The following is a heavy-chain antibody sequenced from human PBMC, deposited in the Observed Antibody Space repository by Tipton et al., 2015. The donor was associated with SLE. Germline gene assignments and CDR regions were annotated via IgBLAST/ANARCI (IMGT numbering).Heavy chain of an antibody. CDR2: IYTSGST. CDR1: GGSISSGSYY. CDR3: ARHLGVIVAFEV. V-gene: IGHV4-61*02. D-gene: IGHD3-10*01. Sequence: LRLSCTVSGGSISSGSYYWSWIRQPAGKGLEWIGRIYTSGSTNYNPSLKSRVAISADTSNNQFSLELRSVTAADTAVYYCARHLGVIVAFEVWGQGTVLTVSS. J-gene: IGHJ3*01.